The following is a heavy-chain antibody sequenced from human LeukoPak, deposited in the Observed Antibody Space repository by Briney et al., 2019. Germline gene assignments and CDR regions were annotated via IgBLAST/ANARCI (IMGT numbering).Heavy chain of an antibody. CDR1: AFTFSSYA. V-gene: IGHV3-23*01. J-gene: IGHJ5*02. Sequence: GGSLRLSCAASAFTFSSYAMGWVRQPPGKGLDWVSAISDTGGSTYYADSVKGRFTISRDNSKNTLYLQMNSLRAEDTAVYYCAKDCKRAFYSSDNWFDPWGQGTLVTVSS. CDR3: AKDCKRAFYSSDNWFDP. CDR2: ISDTGGST. D-gene: IGHD6-19*01.